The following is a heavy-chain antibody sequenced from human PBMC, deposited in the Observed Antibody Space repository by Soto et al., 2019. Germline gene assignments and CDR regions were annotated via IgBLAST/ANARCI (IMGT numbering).Heavy chain of an antibody. J-gene: IGHJ4*02. V-gene: IGHV3-7*01. CDR3: ASDLNWPNF. Sequence: EVQLVESGGGLVQPGGSLRLSCAASGFTFSTYFTTWVRQAPGKGLEWVATIKPDGSERWYVDSVKGRFTISRDNAKNSLYLEMNSLRAEDTAVYFCASDLNWPNFWGQGSLVAVSS. D-gene: IGHD1-20*01. CDR2: IKPDGSER. CDR1: GFTFSTYF.